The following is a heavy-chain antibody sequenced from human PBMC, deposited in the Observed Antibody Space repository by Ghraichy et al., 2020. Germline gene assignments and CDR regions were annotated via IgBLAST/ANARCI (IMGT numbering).Heavy chain of an antibody. D-gene: IGHD3-3*01. J-gene: IGHJ4*02. V-gene: IGHV1-2*02. CDR3: ARVESEAEDFEY. Sequence: ASVKVSCKASGYTFTDYYIHWLRQAPGQGFEWMGWINPHSGGTNYAQKFQGRVTMSGDKSVSTVSMELHRLTADDTAVFYCARVESEAEDFEYWGQGTQVTVSS. CDR1: GYTFTDYY. CDR2: INPHSGGT.